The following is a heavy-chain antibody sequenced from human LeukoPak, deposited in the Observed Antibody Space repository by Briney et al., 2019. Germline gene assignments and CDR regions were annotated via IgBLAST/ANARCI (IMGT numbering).Heavy chain of an antibody. CDR2: INHSGST. J-gene: IGHJ4*02. V-gene: IGHV4-34*01. D-gene: IGHD6-13*01. CDR1: GGSFSGYY. CDR3: ARVSIIAAAGTVYYFDY. Sequence: PSETLSLTCAVSGGSFSGYYWSWIRLPPGKGLEWIGEINHSGSTNYNPSLKSRVTISVDTSKNQFSLKLSSVTAADTAVYYCARVSIIAAAGTVYYFDYWGQGTLVTVSS.